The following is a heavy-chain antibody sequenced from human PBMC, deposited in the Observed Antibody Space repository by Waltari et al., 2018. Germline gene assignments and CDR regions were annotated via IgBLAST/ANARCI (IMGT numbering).Heavy chain of an antibody. CDR3: ARDLRYYAEYFQH. V-gene: IGHV3-33*01. CDR2: IWYDGSNK. J-gene: IGHJ1*01. D-gene: IGHD2-2*01. CDR1: GFTFSSYG. Sequence: QVQLVESGGGLVQPWRSLRLSCAASGFTFSSYGLHLFRQAPGKGLEWVAVIWYDGSNKYYADSVKGRFTISRDNSKNTLYLQMNSLRAEDTAVYYCARDLRYYAEYFQHWGQGTLVTVSS.